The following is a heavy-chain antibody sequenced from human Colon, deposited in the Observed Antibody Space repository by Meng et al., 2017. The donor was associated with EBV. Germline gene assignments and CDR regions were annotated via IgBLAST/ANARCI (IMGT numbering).Heavy chain of an antibody. Sequence: VQLQESGPGLVRPSGTPSLTCDVSGASITSDNDWWRWVRQPPGKALEWLGEVYHDGSTNYSPSVQSRVTISMDKSKNQFSLKLTSVNAADTAVYYCAREDDYGDYVAYWGQGILVTVSS. V-gene: IGHV4-4*02. CDR1: GASITSDNDW. CDR3: AREDDYGDYVAY. CDR2: VYHDGST. J-gene: IGHJ4*02. D-gene: IGHD4-17*01.